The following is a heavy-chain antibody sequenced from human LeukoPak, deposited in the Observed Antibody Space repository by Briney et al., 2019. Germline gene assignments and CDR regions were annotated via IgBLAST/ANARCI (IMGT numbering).Heavy chain of an antibody. J-gene: IGHJ4*02. Sequence: PSETLSLTCTVSGGSISSYYWSWIRQPPGKGLEWIGDIYYIQSTSYNPSLNSRVSISVDTAKNQFALKLNSVTAADTAVYYCARMNIAARQVDYWGQGTLVTVSS. CDR3: ARMNIAARQVDY. CDR2: IYYIQST. CDR1: GGSISSYY. V-gene: IGHV4-59*01. D-gene: IGHD6-6*01.